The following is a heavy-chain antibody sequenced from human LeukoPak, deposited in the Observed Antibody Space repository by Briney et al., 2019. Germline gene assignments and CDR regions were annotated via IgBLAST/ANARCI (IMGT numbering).Heavy chain of an antibody. CDR3: ARGPAFWELLFDY. J-gene: IGHJ4*02. CDR2: INPNSGGT. CDR1: GYTFTGYY. Sequence: ASVKVSCKASGYTFTGYYMHWVRQAPGQGLEWMGWINPNSGGTNYAQKFHGRVTMTRDTSISTAYMELSRLRSDDTAVYYCARGPAFWELLFDYWGQGTLVTVSS. V-gene: IGHV1-2*02. D-gene: IGHD1-26*01.